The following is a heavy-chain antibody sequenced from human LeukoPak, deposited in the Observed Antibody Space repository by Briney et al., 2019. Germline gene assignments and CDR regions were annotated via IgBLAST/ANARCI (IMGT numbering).Heavy chain of an antibody. V-gene: IGHV4-30-4*08. CDR1: GGSISSGNYS. J-gene: IGHJ6*02. Sequence: PSQTLSLTCIVSGGSISSGNYSWSWIRQSPGTGLEWIGYIYYSGSTYCNPSFESRVTISIDTSKNQFSLRLTSVTAADTAVYYCARDRVWLSSGRQTDYYGMDVWGQGTTVTVSS. CDR3: ARDRVWLSSGRQTDYYGMDV. CDR2: IYYSGST. D-gene: IGHD6-19*01.